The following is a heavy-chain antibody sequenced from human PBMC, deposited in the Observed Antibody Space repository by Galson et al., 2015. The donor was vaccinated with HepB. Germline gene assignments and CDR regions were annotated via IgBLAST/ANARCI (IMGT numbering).Heavy chain of an antibody. CDR1: GFTFSSYG. CDR2: IWYDGSNK. D-gene: IGHD4-17*01. J-gene: IGHJ6*03. CDR3: ARDRATVTFEGSYYYYMDV. Sequence: SLRLSCAASGFTFSSYGMHWVRQAPGKGLEWVAVIWYDGSNKYYADSVKGRFTISRDNSKNTLYLQMNSLRAEDTAVYYCARDRATVTFEGSYYYYMDVWGKGTTVTVSS. V-gene: IGHV3-33*01.